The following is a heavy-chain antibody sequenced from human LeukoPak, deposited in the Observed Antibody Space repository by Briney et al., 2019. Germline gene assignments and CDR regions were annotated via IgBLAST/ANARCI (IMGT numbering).Heavy chain of an antibody. D-gene: IGHD6-13*01. CDR3: AREGRYSDPFDY. V-gene: IGHV4-39*07. J-gene: IGHJ4*02. Sequence: PSETLSLTCAVSGGSISSNSYYWGWIRQPPGKGLEWIGSIYYSGSTYYNPSLKSRVTISVDTSKNQFSLKLSSVAAADTAVYYCAREGRYSDPFDYWGQGTLVTVSS. CDR1: GGSISSNSYY. CDR2: IYYSGST.